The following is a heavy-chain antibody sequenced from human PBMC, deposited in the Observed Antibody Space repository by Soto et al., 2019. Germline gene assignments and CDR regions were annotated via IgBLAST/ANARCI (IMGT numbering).Heavy chain of an antibody. V-gene: IGHV3-23*01. CDR2: GGSGGSR. CDR3: VKFMGRAYAYYYMDV. D-gene: IGHD5-12*01. CDR1: GFTFSTYG. Sequence: DVQLLESGGGLVQWGGSLRLSCVTSGFTFSTYGMTWVRQAPGKGLEWVSYGGSGGSRYYAEFVKGRFTISRYNSKNTLSLEMNSLRAEDTATYYCVKFMGRAYAYYYMDVWGKGTTVTVSS. J-gene: IGHJ6*03.